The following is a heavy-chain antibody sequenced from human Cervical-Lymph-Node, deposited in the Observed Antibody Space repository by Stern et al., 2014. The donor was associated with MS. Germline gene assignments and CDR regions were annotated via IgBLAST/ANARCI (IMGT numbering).Heavy chain of an antibody. D-gene: IGHD4-11*01. CDR1: ASTFSAYS. Sequence: EVHLVESGGGLVKPGGSLRLSCAASASTFSAYSMNWVRHAPGQGLEWVASIRCGSGSTYYGDSVKGRFAISRDNAKKSLYLHMSSLRGEDTAVYYCTTRDNYGDYWGQGTQVTVSS. CDR2: IRCGSGST. CDR3: TTRDNYGDY. J-gene: IGHJ4*02. V-gene: IGHV3-21*01.